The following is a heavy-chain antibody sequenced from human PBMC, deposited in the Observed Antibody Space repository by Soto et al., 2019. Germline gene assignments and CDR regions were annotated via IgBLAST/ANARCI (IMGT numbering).Heavy chain of an antibody. V-gene: IGHV3-30-3*01. CDR1: GFTFSSYA. D-gene: IGHD5-18*01. Sequence: QVQLVESGGGVVQPGRSLRLSCAASGFTFSSYAMHWVRQAPGKGLERVAVISYDGSNKYYADSVKGRFTISRDNSKNTLYLQMNSLRAEDTAVYYCARDGVPSYSYGYSDYWGQGTLVTVSS. CDR2: ISYDGSNK. CDR3: ARDGVPSYSYGYSDY. J-gene: IGHJ4*02.